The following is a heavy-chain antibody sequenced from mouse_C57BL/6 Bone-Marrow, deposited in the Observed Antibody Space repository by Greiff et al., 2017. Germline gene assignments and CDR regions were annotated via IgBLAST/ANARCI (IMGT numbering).Heavy chain of an antibody. D-gene: IGHD2-14*01. CDR3: ARVKYAWFAY. CDR2: IWGVGST. V-gene: IGHV2-6*01. CDR1: GFSLTSYG. Sequence: VQLQESGPGLVAPSQSLSITCTVSGFSLTSYGVDWVRQSPGKGLEWLGVIWGVGSTNYNSALKSRLSISKDNSKSQVFLKMNSLQADDTAIYYCARVKYAWFAYWGQGTLVTVSA. J-gene: IGHJ3*01.